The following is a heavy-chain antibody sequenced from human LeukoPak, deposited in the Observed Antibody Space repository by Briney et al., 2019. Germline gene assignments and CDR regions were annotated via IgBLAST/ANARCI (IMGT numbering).Heavy chain of an antibody. CDR1: GYTFTGYY. D-gene: IGHD3-16*02. Sequence: GASVKVSCKASGYTFTGYYMHWVRQAPGQGLEWMGWINPNSGGTNYAQKFQGRVAMTRDTSISTAYMELSRLRSDDTAVYYCARPIMIPFGGVIVQYYFDYWGQGTLVTVSS. CDR2: INPNSGGT. V-gene: IGHV1-2*02. CDR3: ARPIMIPFGGVIVQYYFDY. J-gene: IGHJ4*02.